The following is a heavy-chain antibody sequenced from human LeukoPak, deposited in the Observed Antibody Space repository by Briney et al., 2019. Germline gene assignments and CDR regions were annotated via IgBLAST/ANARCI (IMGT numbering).Heavy chain of an antibody. CDR2: IITNSGGT. Sequence: ASVKVSCKASGYTFTDYYMYWVRQAPGQGLEWMGRIITNSGGTKYAQKFQGRVTMTRDTSIDTAYMELSRLTSDDTAVYYCATLGALTQSVWGKGTTVTVSS. CDR1: GYTFTDYY. J-gene: IGHJ6*04. V-gene: IGHV1-2*06. D-gene: IGHD1-26*01. CDR3: ATLGALTQSV.